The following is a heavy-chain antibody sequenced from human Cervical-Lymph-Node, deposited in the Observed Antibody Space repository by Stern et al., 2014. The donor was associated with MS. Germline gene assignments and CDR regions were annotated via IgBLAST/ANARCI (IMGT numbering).Heavy chain of an antibody. V-gene: IGHV3-30*03. CDR1: GFAFSTYG. Sequence: MKLVESGGGVVQPGRSLRLSCSPSGFAFSTYGMHLVRQAPGKGMELVALISFDGAKTYYADSVKGRFTISRDNPKNTLYLQMKSLRGEDTAVYYCARGSDWYPLDYWGQGTLVTVSS. D-gene: IGHD6-19*01. CDR3: ARGSDWYPLDY. CDR2: ISFDGAKT. J-gene: IGHJ4*02.